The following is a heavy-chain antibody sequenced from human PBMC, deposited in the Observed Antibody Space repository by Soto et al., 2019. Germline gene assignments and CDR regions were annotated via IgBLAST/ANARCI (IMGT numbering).Heavy chain of an antibody. CDR3: ARDVESGSSQYYYYFYCMDV. CDR1: GFTFSSNA. D-gene: IGHD1-26*01. V-gene: IGHV3-30-3*01. J-gene: IGHJ6*02. Sequence: QVQLVESGGGVVQPGRSLRLSCAASGFTFSSNAMHWVRQAPGKGLEWVAVLSYDGSNKYYADSVKGRFTISRDNSKNTLYLQMDSLRTEDTALYYCARDVESGSSQYYYYFYCMDVWGQVTTVTVSS. CDR2: LSYDGSNK.